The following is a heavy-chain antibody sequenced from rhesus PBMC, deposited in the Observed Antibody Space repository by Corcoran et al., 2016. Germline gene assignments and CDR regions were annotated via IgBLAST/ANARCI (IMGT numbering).Heavy chain of an antibody. Sequence: QLQLQESGPGLVKPSEPLSLPCAVPRGSISLDSWCWSPQPPGKGLEWIGRISDSDEGADYNPSLKSRVNISKDTSKNQFSLKLSSVTAADTAVYYCATRSPRRNSLDVWGQGVLVTVSS. D-gene: IGHD3-9*01. V-gene: IGHV4-173*01. CDR2: ISDSDEGA. J-gene: IGHJ5-2*01. CDR1: RGSISLDS. CDR3: ATRSPRRNSLDV.